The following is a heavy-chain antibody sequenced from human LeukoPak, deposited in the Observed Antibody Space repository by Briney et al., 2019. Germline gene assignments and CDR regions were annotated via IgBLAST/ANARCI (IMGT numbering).Heavy chain of an antibody. CDR1: GFTFSSYA. D-gene: IGHD4-17*01. V-gene: IGHV3-23*01. Sequence: GGSLRLSCAASGFTFSSYAMSWVRQAPGKGLEWVSAISGSGGSTYYADSVKGRFTISRDNSKNTLWLQMNSLRAEDTAVYYCARVPDGDYLLDYWGQGTLVTVSS. CDR3: ARVPDGDYLLDY. J-gene: IGHJ4*02. CDR2: ISGSGGST.